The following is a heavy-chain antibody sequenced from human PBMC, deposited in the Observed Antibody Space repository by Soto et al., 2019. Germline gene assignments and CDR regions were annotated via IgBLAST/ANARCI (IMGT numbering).Heavy chain of an antibody. Sequence: QAHLVESGAEVKMPGDSVQVSCKASGFVSTNYNFHWVRQAPGQSLEWMGRINAANGNPQYSQNFHGGVTFDSDASASTAFMELTNRRCEEKAMYYCAADYVSNWRLWGQGTLVSVSS. CDR2: INAANGNP. V-gene: IGHV1-3*01. J-gene: IGHJ4*02. CDR1: GFVSTNYN. D-gene: IGHD3-10*02. CDR3: AADYVSNWRL.